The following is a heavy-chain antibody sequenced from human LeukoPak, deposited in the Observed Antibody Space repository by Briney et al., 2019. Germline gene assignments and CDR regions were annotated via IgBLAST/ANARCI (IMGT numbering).Heavy chain of an antibody. CDR1: GDSVSSNSAA. CDR3: TREADSSGYFPGWD. V-gene: IGHV6-1*01. CDR2: TYYRSKWYN. Sequence: SQTLSLTCAISGDSVSSNSAAWNWIRQSPSRGLECLGRTYYRSKWYNDYAVSVKSRITINPDTSKNQFSLQLNSVTPEGTAVYYCTREADSSGYFPGWDWGQGTLVTVSS. J-gene: IGHJ4*02. D-gene: IGHD3-22*01.